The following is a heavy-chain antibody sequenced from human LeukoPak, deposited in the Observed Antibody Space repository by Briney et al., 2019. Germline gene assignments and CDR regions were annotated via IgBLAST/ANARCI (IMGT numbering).Heavy chain of an antibody. Sequence: GGSLRLTCAASGFTFRNYWMNWVRQAPGKGLEWVANIKEDGTEKYYVDSVKGRFTISRDNAKNSLYLQMNSLRDEDTAVYYCARARDGSYDYWGQGTLVTVSS. J-gene: IGHJ4*02. D-gene: IGHD1-26*01. CDR3: ARARDGSYDY. CDR1: GFTFRNYW. V-gene: IGHV3-7*04. CDR2: IKEDGTEK.